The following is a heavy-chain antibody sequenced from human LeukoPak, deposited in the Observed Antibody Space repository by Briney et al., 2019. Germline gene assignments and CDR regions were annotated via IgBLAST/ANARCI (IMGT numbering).Heavy chain of an antibody. CDR3: ARGDYGSGSYPSPHY. CDR2: ISYDGSDK. Sequence: GGSLRLSCAASGFTFSTYAMHWVRQAPGKGLEWVAIISYDGSDKYYADSVKGRFTISRDNSKNTLYLQMNSLRAEDTAVHYCARGDYGSGSYPSPHYWGLGTLVTVSS. J-gene: IGHJ4*02. V-gene: IGHV3-30-3*01. D-gene: IGHD3-10*01. CDR1: GFTFSTYA.